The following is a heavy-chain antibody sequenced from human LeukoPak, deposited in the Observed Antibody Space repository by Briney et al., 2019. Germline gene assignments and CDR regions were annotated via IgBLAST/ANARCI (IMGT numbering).Heavy chain of an antibody. CDR3: AKDSDSSGWPTVDY. J-gene: IGHJ4*02. CDR2: ISGSGGST. Sequence: PGGSLRLSCAASGFTFSSYAMSWVRQAPGKGLEWVSAISGSGGSTYYADSVKGRFTISRDNSKNTLYPQMNSLRAEDTAVYYCAKDSDSSGWPTVDYWGQGTLVTVSS. V-gene: IGHV3-23*01. D-gene: IGHD6-19*01. CDR1: GFTFSSYA.